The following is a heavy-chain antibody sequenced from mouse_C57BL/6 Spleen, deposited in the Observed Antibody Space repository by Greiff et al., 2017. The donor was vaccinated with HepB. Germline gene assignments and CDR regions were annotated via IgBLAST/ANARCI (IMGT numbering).Heavy chain of an antibody. V-gene: IGHV1-81*01. D-gene: IGHD3-2*02. CDR2: IYPRSGNT. Sequence: VQLQQSGAELARPGASVKLSCKASGYTFTSYGISWVKQRTGQGLEWIGEIYPRSGNTYYNEKFKGKATLTADKSSSTAYMEIRSLTSEDSAVYFCARGETAHARFADGGQVTLVTVSA. J-gene: IGHJ3*01. CDR3: ARGETAHARFAD. CDR1: GYTFTSYG.